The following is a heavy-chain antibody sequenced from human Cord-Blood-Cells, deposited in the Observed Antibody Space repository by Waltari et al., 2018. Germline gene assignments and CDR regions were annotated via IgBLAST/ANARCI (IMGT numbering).Heavy chain of an antibody. CDR1: GGTFSSYA. CDR2: MNPIFVTA. Sequence: QVQLVQSGAEVKKPGSSVKVSCKASGGTFSSYAICGVRQAPGQGLECMGKMNPIFVTANYAQNLEGIVTIPAKESTSTVYMELRSRRSKDTAVYYCSRAQNCEFWSGYYYYYYGMDVGGQGNTVTVSS. D-gene: IGHD3-3*01. J-gene: IGHJ6*02. V-gene: IGHV1-69*18. CDR3: SRAQNCEFWSGYYYYYYGMDV.